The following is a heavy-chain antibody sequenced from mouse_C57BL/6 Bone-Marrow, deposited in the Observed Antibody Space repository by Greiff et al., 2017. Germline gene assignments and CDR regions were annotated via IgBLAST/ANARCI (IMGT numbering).Heavy chain of an antibody. V-gene: IGHV1-81*01. CDR2: IYPRSGNT. J-gene: IGHJ1*03. CDR1: GYTFTSYG. Sequence: VQLQQSGAELARPGASVKLSCTASGYTFTSYGISWVKQRTGQGLEWIGEIYPRSGNTYYNEKFKGKDTLTADKSSNTAYMELRSLTSEDSAVYYCAGGAVYGSSAFCWYFDVWGTGTTVTVSS. CDR3: AGGAVYGSSAFCWYFDV. D-gene: IGHD1-1*01.